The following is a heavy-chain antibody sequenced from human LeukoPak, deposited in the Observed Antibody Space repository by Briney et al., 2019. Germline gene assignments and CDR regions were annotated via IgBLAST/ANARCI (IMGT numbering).Heavy chain of an antibody. D-gene: IGHD1-14*01. V-gene: IGHV3-23*01. Sequence: GGSLRLSCAASGFTFSSYAMSWVRQAPGKGLEWVSDISGSGSNTYYADSVKGRFTISRDNSKNTLYLQMNSLRVEDTAVYYCAKPARTDYTDYWGQGTLVTVSS. CDR2: ISGSGSNT. CDR3: AKPARTDYTDY. CDR1: GFTFSSYA. J-gene: IGHJ4*02.